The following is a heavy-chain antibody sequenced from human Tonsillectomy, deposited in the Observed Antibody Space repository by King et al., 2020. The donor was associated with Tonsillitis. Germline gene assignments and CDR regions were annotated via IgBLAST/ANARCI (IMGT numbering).Heavy chain of an antibody. J-gene: IGHJ4*02. V-gene: IGHV3-33*05. D-gene: IGHD3-10*01. Sequence: VQLVESGGGVVQTGRSLSLSCAASGFSFSSNGTHWVRQAPGKGLEWGAVISFDGSNKNYADSVKGRFTISRDNSNNTLFLHMNSLRAEDTAVYYCARDRYYSCGLGIDYWGQGALLSVSS. CDR1: GFSFSSNG. CDR3: ARDRYYSCGLGIDY. CDR2: ISFDGSNK.